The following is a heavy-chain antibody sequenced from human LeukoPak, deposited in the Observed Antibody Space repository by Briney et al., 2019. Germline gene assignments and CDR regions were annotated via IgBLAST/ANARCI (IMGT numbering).Heavy chain of an antibody. CDR2: INHSGST. J-gene: IGHJ2*01. D-gene: IGHD5-18*01. Sequence: SETLSLTCAVYGGSFSGYYWSWIRQPPGKGLEWIGEINHSGSTNYDPSLKSRVTISVDTSKNQFSLKLSSVTAADTAVYYCAREGGYSYFHTPWYFDLWGRGTLVTVSS. CDR3: AREGGYSYFHTPWYFDL. CDR1: GGSFSGYY. V-gene: IGHV4-34*01.